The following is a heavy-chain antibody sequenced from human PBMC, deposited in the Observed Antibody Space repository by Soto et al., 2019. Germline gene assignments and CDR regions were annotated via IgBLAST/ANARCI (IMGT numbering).Heavy chain of an antibody. J-gene: IGHJ5*02. V-gene: IGHV3-48*02. D-gene: IGHD6-19*01. Sequence: GGRLGLSYAAAGCPFSSYSMNWVSQEQGKGLEWVSYISSSSSTIYYADSVKGRFTISRDNAKNSLYPQMNSLRDEDTAVYYCARDPESIAVAGTRDDWFDPWGQGTLVTVSS. CDR3: ARDPESIAVAGTRDDWFDP. CDR2: ISSSSSTI. CDR1: GCPFSSYS.